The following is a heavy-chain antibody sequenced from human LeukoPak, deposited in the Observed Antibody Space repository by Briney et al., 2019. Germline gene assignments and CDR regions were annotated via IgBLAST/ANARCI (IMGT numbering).Heavy chain of an antibody. CDR1: GYTFTGYS. CDR2: INPNSGVT. V-gene: IGHV1-2*02. Sequence: ASVKVSCKASGYTFTGYSIHWVRQAPGQGLEWMGWINPNSGVTNYAQKLQGRVTMTTDTSTSTAYMELRSLRSDDTAVYYCAREAFYDSSGYIDYWGQGTLVTVSS. CDR3: AREAFYDSSGYIDY. J-gene: IGHJ4*02. D-gene: IGHD3-22*01.